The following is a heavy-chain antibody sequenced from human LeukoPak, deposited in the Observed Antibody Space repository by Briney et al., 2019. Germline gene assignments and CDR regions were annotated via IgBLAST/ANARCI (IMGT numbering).Heavy chain of an antibody. CDR1: GFTFSSYW. Sequence: GGFLRLSCAASGFTFSSYWMHWVRQVPGKGLVWVSRINSDGSSTSYADSVKGRFTISRDNAKNTLYVQMNSLRAEDTAVYYCSTGSGHAFDIWGRGTMVTVSS. CDR2: INSDGSST. D-gene: IGHD3-10*01. J-gene: IGHJ3*02. V-gene: IGHV3-74*01. CDR3: STGSGHAFDI.